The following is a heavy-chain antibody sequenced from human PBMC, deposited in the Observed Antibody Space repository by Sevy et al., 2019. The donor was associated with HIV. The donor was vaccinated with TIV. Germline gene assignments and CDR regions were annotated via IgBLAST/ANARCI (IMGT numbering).Heavy chain of an antibody. J-gene: IGHJ6*03. D-gene: IGHD2-2*01. CDR1: GGTFSSYA. V-gene: IGHV1-69*06. CDR2: IIPIFGTA. CDR3: ASPSSTRNDDYYYYMDV. Sequence: SVKVSCKASGGTFSSYAISWVRQAPGQGLEWMGGIIPIFGTANYAQKFQGRVTITADKSTSTAYMELSSLRSEDTAVYYCASPSSTRNDDYYYYMDVWGKGTTVTVSS.